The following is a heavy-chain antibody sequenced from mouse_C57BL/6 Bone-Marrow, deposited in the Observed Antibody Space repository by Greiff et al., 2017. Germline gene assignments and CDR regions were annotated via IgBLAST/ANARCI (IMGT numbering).Heavy chain of an antibody. CDR1: GYSFTGYY. J-gene: IGHJ4*01. CDR3: ARYYDRDAMDY. D-gene: IGHD2-4*01. V-gene: IGHV1-42*01. Sequence: EVQLQQSGPELVKPGASVKISCKASGYSFTGYYMNWVKQSPEKSLEWIGEINPSTGGTTYNQKFKAKATLTVDKSSSTAYMQLKSLTSEDSAVYYCARYYDRDAMDYWGQGTSGTVSS. CDR2: INPSTGGT.